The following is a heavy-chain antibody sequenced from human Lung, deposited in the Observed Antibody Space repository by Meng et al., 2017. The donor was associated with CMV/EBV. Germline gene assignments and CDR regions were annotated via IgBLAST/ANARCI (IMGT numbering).Heavy chain of an antibody. V-gene: IGHV3-9*01. D-gene: IGHD6-19*01. CDR2: ITWNSGGR. J-gene: IGHJ3*02. CDR3: VKGDRRPSLGRSALKGGCM. Sequence: GGSLRLSCAASGFSFDDYAMHWVRQVPGKGLDWVSGITWNSGGRAYADSVKGRFTISRDDAKNSLYLQMNSLRPEDTALYYCVKGDRRPSLGRSALKGGCMXGQGXMVTVSS. CDR1: GFSFDDYA.